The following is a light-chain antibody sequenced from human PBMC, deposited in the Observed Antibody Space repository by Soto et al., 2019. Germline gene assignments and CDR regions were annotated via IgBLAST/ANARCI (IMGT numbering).Light chain of an antibody. CDR2: SNN. Sequence: QSVLTQPPSASGTPGQRVTISCSGSSSNIGSNTVSWYQQLPLSAPKLLIYSNNQRPSGVPDRFSGSKSATSASLAISGLQSEDEADYYCAAWDDSLNGRVFGGGTKVTVI. CDR1: SSNIGSNT. V-gene: IGLV1-44*01. CDR3: AAWDDSLNGRV. J-gene: IGLJ3*02.